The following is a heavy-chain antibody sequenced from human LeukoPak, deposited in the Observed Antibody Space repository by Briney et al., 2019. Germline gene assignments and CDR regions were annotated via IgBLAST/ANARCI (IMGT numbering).Heavy chain of an antibody. D-gene: IGHD6-25*01. CDR1: GGSFSGYY. Sequence: SETLSLTCAVYGGSFSGYYWSWIRQPPGKGLEWIGEINHSGSTNYNPSLKSRVTISVDTSKNQFSLALGSVTAADTAVYFCARNASSGFFNDWSQGSLVTVSS. CDR2: INHSGST. CDR3: ARNASSGFFND. J-gene: IGHJ1*01. V-gene: IGHV4-34*01.